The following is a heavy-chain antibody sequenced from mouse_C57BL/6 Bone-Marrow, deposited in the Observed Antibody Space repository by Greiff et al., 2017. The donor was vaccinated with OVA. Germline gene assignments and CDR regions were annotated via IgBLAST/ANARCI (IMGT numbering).Heavy chain of an antibody. CDR1: GYTFTSYW. J-gene: IGHJ3*01. D-gene: IGHD2-4*01. Sequence: VQLKESGTVLARPGASVKMSCKTSGYTFTSYWMHWVKQRPGQGLEWIGAIYPGNSDTSYNQKFKGKDKLTAVTSASTAYMKLSSLTNEYSAVYYFTRSRGLRRAWFAYWGQGTLVTVSA. CDR3: TRSRGLRRAWFAY. CDR2: IYPGNSDT. V-gene: IGHV1-5*01.